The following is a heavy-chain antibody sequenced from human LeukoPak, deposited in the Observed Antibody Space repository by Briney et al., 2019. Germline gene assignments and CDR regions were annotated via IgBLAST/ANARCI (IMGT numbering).Heavy chain of an antibody. CDR2: IYYSGST. D-gene: IGHD3-22*01. CDR3: ARAQNYYDSSGYYYYYMDV. CDR1: GGSISSSSYY. J-gene: IGHJ6*03. V-gene: IGHV4-61*05. Sequence: SETLSLTCTVSGGSISSSSYYWGWIRQPPGTGLEWIGYIYYSGSTNYNPSLKSRVTISVDTSKNQFSLKLSSVTAADTAVYYCARAQNYYDSSGYYYYYMDVWGKGTTVTVSS.